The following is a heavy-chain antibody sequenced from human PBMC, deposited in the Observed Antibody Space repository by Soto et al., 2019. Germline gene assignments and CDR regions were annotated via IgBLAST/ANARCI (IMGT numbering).Heavy chain of an antibody. D-gene: IGHD3-10*01. CDR1: GWSFSGYY. Sequence: PSETLSLTCAVYGWSFSGYYWSWIRQPPGKGLEWIGEINHSGSTNYNPSLKSRVTISVDTSKNQFSLKLSSVTAADTAVYYCARATMVRRVIMDRRWFDPWGQGTLVTVSS. J-gene: IGHJ5*02. CDR2: INHSGST. V-gene: IGHV4-34*01. CDR3: ARATMVRRVIMDRRWFDP.